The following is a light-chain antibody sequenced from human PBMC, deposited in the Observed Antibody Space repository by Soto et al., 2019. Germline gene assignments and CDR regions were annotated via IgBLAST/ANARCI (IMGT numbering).Light chain of an antibody. CDR3: AAWDDSLNDEVV. J-gene: IGLJ2*01. Sequence: QSVLTQPPSVSGTPGQRVTISCSGSSSNIGSNSVNWYQQLPGTAPKLLIYSTNQRPSGVPDRFSGSKSDTSASLAINGLQSEDEADYYCAAWDDSLNDEVVFGGGTKLTVL. V-gene: IGLV1-44*01. CDR1: SSNIGSNS. CDR2: STN.